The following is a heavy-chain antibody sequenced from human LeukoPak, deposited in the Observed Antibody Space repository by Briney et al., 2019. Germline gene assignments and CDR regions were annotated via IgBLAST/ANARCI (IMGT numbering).Heavy chain of an antibody. CDR1: GYTFTNYG. Sequence: ASVKVSCKASGYTFTNYGISWVRQAPGQGLEWKGWISAYNGNTNYAQKLQGRVTMTTDTYTSTAYMELRSLRSDDTAVYYCARDEGATRSGDAFDIWGQGTIVTVSS. D-gene: IGHD1-26*01. J-gene: IGHJ3*02. CDR2: ISAYNGNT. V-gene: IGHV1-18*01. CDR3: ARDEGATRSGDAFDI.